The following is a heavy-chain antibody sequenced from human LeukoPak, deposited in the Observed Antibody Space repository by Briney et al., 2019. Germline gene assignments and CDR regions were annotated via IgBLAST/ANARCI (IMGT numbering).Heavy chain of an antibody. V-gene: IGHV1-69*13. D-gene: IGHD3-10*01. CDR2: IIPIFGTA. Sequence: AVKVSCKASGGTFSSYAISWVRQAPGQGLEWMGGIIPIFGTANYAQKFQGRVTITADESTSTAYMELSSLRSEDTAVYYCARLITMVRGVMENWGRGTLVTVSS. CDR1: GGTFSSYA. J-gene: IGHJ4*02. CDR3: ARLITMVRGVMEN.